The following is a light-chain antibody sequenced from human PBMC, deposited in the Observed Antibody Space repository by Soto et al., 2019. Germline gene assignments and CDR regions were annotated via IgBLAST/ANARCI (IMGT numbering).Light chain of an antibody. J-gene: IGLJ2*01. CDR2: EVN. Sequence: QSVLTQPASVSGSPGQSITISCTGANTDVENYKFVSWFQHHPGNAPKLIIFEVNKRPPGVSDRFSGSKSGNTASLTISGLQAEDEAVYSCCSYAGRDILFGGGTKLTV. V-gene: IGLV2-23*02. CDR3: CSYAGRDIL. CDR1: NTDVENYKF.